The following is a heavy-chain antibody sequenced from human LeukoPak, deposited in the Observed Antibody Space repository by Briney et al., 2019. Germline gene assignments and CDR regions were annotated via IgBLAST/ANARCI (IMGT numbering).Heavy chain of an antibody. V-gene: IGHV4-39*01. J-gene: IGHJ3*02. D-gene: IGHD6-19*01. CDR3: ARRDSSGWEPRDAFDI. CDR2: IYASGST. Sequence: SETLSLTCTVSGGSIRSSYYYWGWIRQPPGKGLEWIGSIYASGSTYYKPSLKSRLTISVDTSKNQFSLKLSSVTAADTAVYYCARRDSSGWEPRDAFDIWGQGTMVTVSS. CDR1: GGSIRSSYYY.